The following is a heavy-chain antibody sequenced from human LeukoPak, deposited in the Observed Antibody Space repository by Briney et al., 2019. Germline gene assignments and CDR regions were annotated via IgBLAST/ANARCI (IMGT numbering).Heavy chain of an antibody. Sequence: PGGSLRLSCEGSGLTFSDYYMSWVRQAPGEGPEWISYISITGDNVFYADSVKGRFTISRDNAKNLLYLQMHSLRAEDTAVYYCARDLSRSLSSTWYGETVVDYDYYGLDVWGQGTTVTVSS. CDR2: ISITGDNV. V-gene: IGHV3-11*01. CDR3: ARDLSRSLSSTWYGETVVDYDYYGLDV. D-gene: IGHD6-13*01. CDR1: GLTFSDYY. J-gene: IGHJ6*02.